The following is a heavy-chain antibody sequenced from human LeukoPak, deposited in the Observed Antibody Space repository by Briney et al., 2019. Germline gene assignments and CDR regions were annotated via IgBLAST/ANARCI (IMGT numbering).Heavy chain of an antibody. CDR3: ARVPARYIGYFDY. Sequence: GRSLRLSCAASGFTFSSYGMHWVRQAPGKGLEWVAVIWYDGSNKYYADSVKGRFTISRDNSKNTLYLQMNSLRAEDTAVYYCARVPARYIGYFDYWGQGTLVTVSS. D-gene: IGHD5-24*01. CDR1: GFTFSSYG. J-gene: IGHJ4*02. CDR2: IWYDGSNK. V-gene: IGHV3-33*08.